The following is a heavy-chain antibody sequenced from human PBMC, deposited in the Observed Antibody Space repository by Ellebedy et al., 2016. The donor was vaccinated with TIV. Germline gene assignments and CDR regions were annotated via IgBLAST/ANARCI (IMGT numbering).Heavy chain of an antibody. CDR3: AGREASYGYY. CDR1: GGSFSGYY. J-gene: IGHJ4*02. V-gene: IGHV4-34*01. D-gene: IGHD5-18*01. CDR2: INHSGST. Sequence: MPSETLSLTCAVYGGSFSGYYWSWIRQPPGKGLEWIGEINHSGSTNYNPSLKSRVTISVDTSKNQFSLKLSSVTAADTAVYYCAGREASYGYYWGQGTLVTVSS.